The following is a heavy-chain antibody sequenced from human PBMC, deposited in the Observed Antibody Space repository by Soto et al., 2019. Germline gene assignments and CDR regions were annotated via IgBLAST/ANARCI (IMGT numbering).Heavy chain of an antibody. CDR1: GGSFSSSASD. CDR3: ARRLQLFPFDS. V-gene: IGHV4-39*01. J-gene: IGHJ4*02. D-gene: IGHD2-2*01. Sequence: QLQLQESGPGLVKSSETLSLTCSVSGGSFSSSASDWAWIRQPPGGRLEWIGSISYSGNTYYNPSLTSRVTISADTSKNQFSLSLSPVTAADTAVYYCARRLQLFPFDSSGQGTLVTVAS. CDR2: ISYSGNT.